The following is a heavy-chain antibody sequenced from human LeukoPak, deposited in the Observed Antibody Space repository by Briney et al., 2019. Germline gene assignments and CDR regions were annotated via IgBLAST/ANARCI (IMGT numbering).Heavy chain of an antibody. CDR1: GFIFDDYA. J-gene: IGHJ6*02. V-gene: IGHV3-33*01. CDR2: IWYDGSDK. D-gene: IGHD2-15*01. CDR3: GRVGCTGGRCKPYAYYATDV. Sequence: GGSLRLSCAAPGFIFDDYAIHWVRQAPGKGLEWVAIIWYDGSDKYYADSVRGRFTISRDNSKNTLYLQMNSLRAEDTAVCYCGRVGCTGGRCKPYAYYATDVWGQGTTVTVSS.